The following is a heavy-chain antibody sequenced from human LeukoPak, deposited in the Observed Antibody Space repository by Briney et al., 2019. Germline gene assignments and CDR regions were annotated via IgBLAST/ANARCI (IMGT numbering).Heavy chain of an antibody. Sequence: PGGSLRLPCAASGFTFGSYAMYWVRQAPGKGLEWVSVISGSGGVSYYADSVKGRFTISRDNSKNTLYLQMNSLRAEDTAVYYCAKIAYGSGSYDNYYYYYGMDVWGQGTTVTVSS. D-gene: IGHD3-10*01. J-gene: IGHJ6*02. CDR1: GFTFGSYA. CDR3: AKIAYGSGSYDNYYYYYGMDV. CDR2: ISGSGGVS. V-gene: IGHV3-23*01.